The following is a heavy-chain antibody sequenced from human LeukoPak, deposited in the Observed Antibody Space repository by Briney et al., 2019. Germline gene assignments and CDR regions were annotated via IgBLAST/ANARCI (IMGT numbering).Heavy chain of an antibody. D-gene: IGHD1-26*01. CDR2: ISSSSSYI. CDR1: GFTFSSYA. Sequence: PGGSLRLSCAASGFTFSSYAMHWVRQAPGKGLEWVSSISSSSSYIYYADSVEGRFTISRDNAKNSLYLQMNSLRAEDTAVYYCARDTASGSPAHFDYWGQGTLVTVSS. CDR3: ARDTASGSPAHFDY. V-gene: IGHV3-21*01. J-gene: IGHJ4*02.